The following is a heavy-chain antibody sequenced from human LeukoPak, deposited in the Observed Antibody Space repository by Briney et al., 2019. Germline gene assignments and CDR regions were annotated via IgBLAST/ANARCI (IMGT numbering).Heavy chain of an antibody. CDR2: IYSGGST. CDR3: ARAGPIDY. Sequence: GGSLRLSCAASGFIFSSKYMSWVRQAPGKGLEWVSVIYSGGSTYYAASVEGRFTVSRDNSKNTVYLQMNSLRVEDTAVYYCARAGPIDYWGQGTLVTVSS. V-gene: IGHV3-53*01. J-gene: IGHJ4*02. CDR1: GFIFSSKY.